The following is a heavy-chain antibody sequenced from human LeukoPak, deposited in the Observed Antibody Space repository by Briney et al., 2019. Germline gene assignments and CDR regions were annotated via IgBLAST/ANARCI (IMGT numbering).Heavy chain of an antibody. D-gene: IGHD2-15*01. CDR1: GYTFTDYA. CDR3: ARDHVVGLAPFDP. CDR2: INTGKGNT. J-gene: IGHJ5*02. V-gene: IGHV1-3*04. Sequence: ASVKVSCKASGYTFTDYAMHWVRQAPGERLEWMGWINTGKGNTKYSQKFQGRVTITMDTSASTAYMELSSLRSEDTAVYYCARDHVVGLAPFDPWGQGTLVTVSS.